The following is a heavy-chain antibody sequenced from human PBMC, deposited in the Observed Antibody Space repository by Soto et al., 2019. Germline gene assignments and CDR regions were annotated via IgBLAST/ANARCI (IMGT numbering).Heavy chain of an antibody. CDR3: ARDGGRHSGGIDY. CDR1: GGTFSSYS. CDR2: IIPIFGTA. Sequence: QVQLVQSGAEVKKPGSSVKVSCKASGGTFSSYSINRVRQAPGQGLEWMGEIIPIFGTANYAQKFQGRVTITGDESTSTAYMERSSLRSEDTAVYYCARDGGRHSGGIDYWGQGTLVTVSS. J-gene: IGHJ4*02. V-gene: IGHV1-69*01. D-gene: IGHD1-26*01.